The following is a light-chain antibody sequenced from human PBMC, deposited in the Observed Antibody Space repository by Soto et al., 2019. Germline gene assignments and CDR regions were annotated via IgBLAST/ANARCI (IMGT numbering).Light chain of an antibody. V-gene: IGKV3-20*01. CDR2: GTS. CDR3: QQCVSSPWT. CDR1: QSVSSSY. J-gene: IGKJ1*01. Sequence: EIVLTQSPGTLSLSPGERATLSCRASQSVSSSYLAWYQQKPGQAPRLLIYGTSSRATGIPDRFSGSGSGTDFTLTSSRLEPEDFAVYYCQQCVSSPWTFGQGTKVEIK.